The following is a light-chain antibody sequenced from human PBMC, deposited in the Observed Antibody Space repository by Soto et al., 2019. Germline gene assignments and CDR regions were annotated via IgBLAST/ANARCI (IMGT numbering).Light chain of an antibody. J-gene: IGKJ1*01. CDR1: QSISSW. Sequence: DIQMTQPPSTLSASVGDRVTITCRASQSISSWLAWYQQKPRKAPKLLIYKASSLESGVPSRFSGSGSGTEFTPTISSLQPDDFATYYCQQYKSYSPWTFGQGTKVDIK. V-gene: IGKV1-5*03. CDR3: QQYKSYSPWT. CDR2: KAS.